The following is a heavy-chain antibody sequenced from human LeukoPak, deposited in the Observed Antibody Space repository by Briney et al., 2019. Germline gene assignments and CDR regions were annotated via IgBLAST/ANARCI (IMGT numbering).Heavy chain of an antibody. CDR3: ARGPCSSTSCHVSYYYYMDV. CDR2: ISAYNGNT. Sequence: ASVKVSCKASGYTFTSYGISWVRQAPGQGLEWMGWISAYNGNTNYAQKLQGRVTMTTDTSTSTAYMELRSLRSDDTAVNYCARGPCSSTSCHVSYYYYMDVWGKGTTVTVSS. D-gene: IGHD2-2*01. V-gene: IGHV1-18*01. J-gene: IGHJ6*03. CDR1: GYTFTSYG.